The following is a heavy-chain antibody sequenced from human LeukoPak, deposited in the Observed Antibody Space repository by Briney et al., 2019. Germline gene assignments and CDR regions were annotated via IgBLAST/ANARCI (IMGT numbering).Heavy chain of an antibody. V-gene: IGHV1-46*01. CDR2: INPSGDST. J-gene: IGHJ4*02. D-gene: IGHD7-27*01. Sequence: ASVKVSCKASGYTFTSYYMHWVRQAPGQGLEWMRIINPSGDSTSYAQKFQGRVTMTRDMSTSTVYMELSSLRSEDTAVYYCARDLNWETYWGQGTLVSVSS. CDR3: ARDLNWETY. CDR1: GYTFTSYY.